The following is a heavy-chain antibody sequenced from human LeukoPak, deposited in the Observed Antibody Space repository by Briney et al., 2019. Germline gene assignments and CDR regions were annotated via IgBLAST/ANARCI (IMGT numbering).Heavy chain of an antibody. Sequence: GASVKVSCKASGYTFTNYAINWVRQAPGQGLEWMGWISAYNGNTNYPQKLQGRVTMTTDTFTSTAYMELRSLRSDDTAVYYCARAPPLYSSSWSADYWGQGALVTVSS. J-gene: IGHJ4*02. D-gene: IGHD6-13*01. V-gene: IGHV1-18*01. CDR1: GYTFTNYA. CDR2: ISAYNGNT. CDR3: ARAPPLYSSSWSADY.